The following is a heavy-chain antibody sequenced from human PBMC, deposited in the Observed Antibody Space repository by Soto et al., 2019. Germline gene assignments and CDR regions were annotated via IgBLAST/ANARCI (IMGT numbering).Heavy chain of an antibody. Sequence: QVHLVQSGAEVEKPGASVKVSCKASGYTFTDYGISWVRQARGQGLQWMGWITAFNGNTKYAQQFQGRVTMTTDTSTSTAYMELRSLESDDTAVYYCARISQSDFWSGYYYFFDYWGQGTLVTVSS. CDR1: GYTFTDYG. D-gene: IGHD3-3*01. CDR2: ITAFNGNT. V-gene: IGHV1-18*01. CDR3: ARISQSDFWSGYYYFFDY. J-gene: IGHJ4*02.